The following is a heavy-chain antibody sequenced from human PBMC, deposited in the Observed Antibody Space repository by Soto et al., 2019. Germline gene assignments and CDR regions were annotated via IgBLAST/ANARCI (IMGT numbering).Heavy chain of an antibody. D-gene: IGHD2-2*01. CDR3: AREDIVVVPAARRGYYYYGMDV. V-gene: IGHV3-33*01. CDR2: IWYDGSNK. CDR1: GFTFSSYG. Sequence: GGSLRLSCAASGFTFSSYGMHWVRQAPGKGLEWVAVIWYDGSNKYYADSVKGRFTISRDNSKNTPYLQMNSLRAEDTAVYYCAREDIVVVPAARRGYYYYGMDVWGQGTTVTVSS. J-gene: IGHJ6*02.